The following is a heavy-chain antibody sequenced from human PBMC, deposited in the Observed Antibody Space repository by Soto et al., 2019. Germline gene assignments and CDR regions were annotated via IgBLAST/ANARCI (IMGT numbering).Heavy chain of an antibody. V-gene: IGHV1-2*02. CDR3: ARENIEGSLLAGAGRYHNDGMDV. Sequence: ASVKVSCKASGYTFTGYYMHWVPQAPGQGLEWMGWINPNSGGTNYAQKFQGRVTMTRDTSISTAYMELSRLRSDDTAVYYCARENIEGSLLAGAGRYHNDGMDVWGHGTTVTVS. D-gene: IGHD6-13*01. J-gene: IGHJ6*02. CDR2: INPNSGGT. CDR1: GYTFTGYY.